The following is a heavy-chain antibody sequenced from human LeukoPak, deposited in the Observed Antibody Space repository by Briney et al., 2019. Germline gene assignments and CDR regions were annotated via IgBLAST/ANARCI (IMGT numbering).Heavy chain of an antibody. V-gene: IGHV4-39*07. CDR1: GGSISSSSYY. J-gene: IGHJ3*02. Sequence: SETLSLTCTVSGGSISSSSYYWGWIRQPPGKGLEWIGSIYYSGSTYYNPSLKSRVTISVDTSKNQFSLKLSSVTAADTAEYYCALEHKKYSSFDIWGQGTMVTVSS. D-gene: IGHD6-6*01. CDR2: IYYSGST. CDR3: ALEHKKYSSFDI.